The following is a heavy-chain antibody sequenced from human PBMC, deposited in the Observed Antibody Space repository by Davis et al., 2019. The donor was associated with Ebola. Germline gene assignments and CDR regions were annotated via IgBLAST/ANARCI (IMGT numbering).Heavy chain of an antibody. CDR2: INHSGST. CDR1: GGSFSGYY. CDR3: ARSGYDSSGYYYVI. Sequence: SETLSLTCAVYGGSFSGYYWSWIRQPPGKGLEWIGEINHSGSTNYNPSLKSRVTISVDTSKNQFSLKLSSVTAVDTAVYYCARSGYDSSGYYYVIWGQGTLVTVSS. D-gene: IGHD3-22*01. J-gene: IGHJ4*02. V-gene: IGHV4-34*01.